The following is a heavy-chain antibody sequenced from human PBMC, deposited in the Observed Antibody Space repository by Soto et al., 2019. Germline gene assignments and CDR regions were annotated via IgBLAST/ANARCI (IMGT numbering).Heavy chain of an antibody. CDR2: ISPYFGTA. CDR3: ARARYGSGWYFYFDY. Sequence: SVKVSCKASGGTFSSYAISWVRQAPGQGLEWMGGISPYFGTANYAQKLQGRVSMTADTSTTTAYMELSSLSSDDTAVYYCARARYGSGWYFYFDYWGQGTLVTVSS. D-gene: IGHD6-19*01. CDR1: GGTFSSYA. V-gene: IGHV1-69*06. J-gene: IGHJ4*02.